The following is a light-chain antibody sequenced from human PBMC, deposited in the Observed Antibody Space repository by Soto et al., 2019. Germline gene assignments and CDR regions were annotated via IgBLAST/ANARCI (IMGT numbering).Light chain of an antibody. V-gene: IGKV1-5*03. CDR1: QSISVW. CDR3: QQYDTYWT. CDR2: KAS. Sequence: DIQMTQSPSTLSASIGDRVTITCRASQSISVWLAWHQQKPGKAPKLLIYKASTLESGVPSRFSGSGSGTEFTLTISSLQPDDFATYYCQQYDTYWTFGQGTKVEVK. J-gene: IGKJ1*01.